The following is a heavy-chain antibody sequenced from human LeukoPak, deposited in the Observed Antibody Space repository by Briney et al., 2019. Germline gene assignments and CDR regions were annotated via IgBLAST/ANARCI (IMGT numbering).Heavy chain of an antibody. J-gene: IGHJ4*02. Sequence: SETLSLTCAVYGGSFSGYYWSWIRQPPGKGLEWIGEINHSGSTNYNPSLKSRVTMSVDTSKNQFSLKLSSVTAADTAVYYCARTHSYSKAARALFDYWGQGTLVTVSS. V-gene: IGHV4-34*01. CDR2: INHSGST. CDR1: GGSFSGYY. CDR3: ARTHSYSKAARALFDY. D-gene: IGHD6-6*01.